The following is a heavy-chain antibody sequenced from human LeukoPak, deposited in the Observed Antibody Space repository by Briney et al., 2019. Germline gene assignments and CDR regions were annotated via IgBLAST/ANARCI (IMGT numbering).Heavy chain of an antibody. CDR3: AREVGGVVVVG. J-gene: IGHJ4*02. V-gene: IGHV3-7*01. Sequence: GGSLRLSCAASGFTFSSYWMSWVRQAPGNGLKWVANIRQDGGEEYYVDSVGGRFTISRDNAKNSLYLQMNSLRAEDTAVYYCAREVGGVVVVGGGQGTLVTVSS. CDR1: GFTFSSYW. D-gene: IGHD3-22*01. CDR2: IRQDGGEE.